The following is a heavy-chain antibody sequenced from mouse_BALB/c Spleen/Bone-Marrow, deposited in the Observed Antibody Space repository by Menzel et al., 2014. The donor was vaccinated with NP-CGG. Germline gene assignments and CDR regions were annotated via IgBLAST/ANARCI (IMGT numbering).Heavy chain of an antibody. CDR2: IYYSGTI. Sequence: EVQLQQSGPGLAKPSQTVSLTCTVTGISITTGNYRWSWIRQFPGNKLEWIGYIYYSGTITYNPSLTSRTTITRDTSKNQFFLEMNSLTAEDTATYYCARAWDYFDYWGQGTTLTVSS. J-gene: IGHJ2*01. V-gene: IGHV3-5*02. D-gene: IGHD4-1*01. CDR3: ARAWDYFDY. CDR1: GISITTGNYR.